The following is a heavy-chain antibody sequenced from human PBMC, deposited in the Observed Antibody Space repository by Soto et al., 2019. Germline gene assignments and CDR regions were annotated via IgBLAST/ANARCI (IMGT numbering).Heavy chain of an antibody. V-gene: IGHV4-39*01. CDR2: IYYSGST. CDR1: GGSISSSSYY. J-gene: IGHJ4*02. CDR3: ARRGDIVVVPAARSHHFDY. D-gene: IGHD2-2*01. Sequence: QLQLQESGPGLVKPSETLSLTCTVSGGSISSSSYYWGWIRQPPGKGLEWIGSIYYSGSTYYNPSLKSRVTISVDTSKNQFSLKLSSVTAADTAVYYCARRGDIVVVPAARSHHFDYWGQGTLVTVSS.